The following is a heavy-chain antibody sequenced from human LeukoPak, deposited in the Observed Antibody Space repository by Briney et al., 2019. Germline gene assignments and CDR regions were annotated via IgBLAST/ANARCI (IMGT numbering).Heavy chain of an antibody. CDR1: GASFSGYY. V-gene: IGHV4-34*01. CDR2: INHSGST. CDR3: ARGQRYCSSTSCYEIIHYMDV. Sequence: SETLSLTCAVYGASFSGYYWSWIRQPPGKGLEWIGEINHSGSTNYNPSLKSRVTISVDTSKSQFSLQLSSVTAADTAVYYCARGQRYCSSTSCYEIIHYMDVWGKGTTVTVSS. D-gene: IGHD2-2*01. J-gene: IGHJ6*03.